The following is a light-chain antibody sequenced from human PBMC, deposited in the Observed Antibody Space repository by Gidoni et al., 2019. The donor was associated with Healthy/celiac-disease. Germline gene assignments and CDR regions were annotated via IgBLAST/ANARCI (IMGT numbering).Light chain of an antibody. CDR3: QQSYSTPQT. Sequence: VQMTTSPSSLSASVGDRVTITCRASQSISSYLNWYQQKPGKAPKLLIYAASSLQSGVPSRFSGSGSGTDFTLTISSLQPEDFATYYCQQSYSTPQTFGQXTKVEIK. V-gene: IGKV1-39*01. CDR1: QSISSY. CDR2: AAS. J-gene: IGKJ1*01.